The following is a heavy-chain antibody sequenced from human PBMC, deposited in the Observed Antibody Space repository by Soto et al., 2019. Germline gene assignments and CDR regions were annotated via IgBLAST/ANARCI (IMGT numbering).Heavy chain of an antibody. J-gene: IGHJ4*02. CDR1: GFTFSSYA. CDR2: ISGSGGST. Sequence: GGSLRLSCAASGFTFSSYAMSWVRQAPGKGLEWVSAISGSGGSTYYADSVKGRFTISRDNSKNTLYLQWSSLRASDTAMYYCARHGGAHYVSSGYHYALDYWGQGTPVTVS. CDR3: ARHGGAHYVSSGYHYALDY. V-gene: IGHV3-23*01. D-gene: IGHD3-22*01.